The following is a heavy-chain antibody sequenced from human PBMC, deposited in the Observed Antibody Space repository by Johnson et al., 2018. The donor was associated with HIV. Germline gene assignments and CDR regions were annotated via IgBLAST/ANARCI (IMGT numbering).Heavy chain of an antibody. Sequence: QVQLVESGGGVVQPGRSLRLSCAASGFIFSGFGLHWVRQAPGRGLAWVASISYDGRNQYYVDSVKGRFTISRDNAKNSLYLQMNSLRAEDTAVYYCARDLTGTTEHDEAFDIWGQGTMVTVSS. CDR3: ARDLTGTTEHDEAFDI. J-gene: IGHJ3*02. V-gene: IGHV3-30*03. CDR1: GFIFSGFG. D-gene: IGHD1-7*01. CDR2: ISYDGRNQ.